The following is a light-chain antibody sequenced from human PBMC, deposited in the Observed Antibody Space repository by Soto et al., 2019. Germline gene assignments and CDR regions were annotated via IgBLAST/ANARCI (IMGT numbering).Light chain of an antibody. CDR2: DVS. CDR3: SSYTSSSTRV. Sequence: QSALTQPASVSGSPGQSITISCTGTSSDVGAYNYVSWFQQHPGKAPKLMIYDVSNRPSGVSNRFSGSKSGNTASLTISGLQSEDEADYYCSSYTSSSTRVFGGGTQPTVL. J-gene: IGLJ2*01. V-gene: IGLV2-14*01. CDR1: SSDVGAYNY.